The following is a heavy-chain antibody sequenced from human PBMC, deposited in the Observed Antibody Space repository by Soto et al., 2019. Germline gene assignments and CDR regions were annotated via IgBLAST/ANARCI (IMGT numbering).Heavy chain of an antibody. Sequence: QVQLVQSGAEVKKPGASVKVSCKASGYTFTSYDINWVRQATGQGLEWMGWMNPNSGNTGYAQKFQGTVTMTRNTSISTAYMELSSLRSEDTAVYYCARLGSSSWYYYYYMDVWGKGTTVTVSS. CDR1: GYTFTSYD. CDR3: ARLGSSSWYYYYYMDV. V-gene: IGHV1-8*01. CDR2: MNPNSGNT. D-gene: IGHD6-13*01. J-gene: IGHJ6*03.